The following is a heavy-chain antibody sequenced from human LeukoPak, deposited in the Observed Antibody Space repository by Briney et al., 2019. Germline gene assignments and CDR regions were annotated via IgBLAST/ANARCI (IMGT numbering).Heavy chain of an antibody. CDR3: ARGRPKSTAVDGTFHFRLWYLDL. V-gene: IGHV4-34*01. Sequence: SETLSLTCAVNGGSFSGYYWTWIHQSPGKGLEAIGEINSRGSPNYNSSLKSRVTIFVDTSKNQFSLKLKSVTTADTAVYYCARGRPKSTAVDGTFHFRLWYLDLWGRGTLVTVSS. CDR1: GGSFSGYY. D-gene: IGHD6-19*01. J-gene: IGHJ2*01. CDR2: INSRGSP.